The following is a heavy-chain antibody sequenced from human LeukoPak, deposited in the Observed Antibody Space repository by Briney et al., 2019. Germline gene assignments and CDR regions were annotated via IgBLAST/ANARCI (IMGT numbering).Heavy chain of an antibody. J-gene: IGHJ4*02. CDR3: ARDYYDSSGYYVGDY. CDR1: GGSISSGGYS. Sequence: SETLSLTCAVSGGSISSGGYSWSWIRQPPGKGLEWIGYIYHSGSTYYNPSLKSRVTISVDRSKNQFSLKLSSVTAADTAVYYCARDYYDSSGYYVGDYWGQGTLVTASS. CDR2: IYHSGST. V-gene: IGHV4-30-2*01. D-gene: IGHD3-22*01.